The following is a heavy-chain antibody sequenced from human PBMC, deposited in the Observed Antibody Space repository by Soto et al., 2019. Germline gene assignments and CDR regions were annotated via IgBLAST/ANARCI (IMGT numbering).Heavy chain of an antibody. CDR2: IIPILGIT. CDR1: GGTFSRYT. Sequence: QVQLVQSGAEVKKPGSSVKVSCKASGGTFSRYTISWVRQAPGQGLEWMGRIIPILGITNYAQKFQGRVTITGDKSTSTAYMELSNLRSEDTAVYYCARDRGYDILTGYWFDPWGQGTLVTVSS. D-gene: IGHD3-9*01. V-gene: IGHV1-69*08. CDR3: ARDRGYDILTGYWFDP. J-gene: IGHJ5*02.